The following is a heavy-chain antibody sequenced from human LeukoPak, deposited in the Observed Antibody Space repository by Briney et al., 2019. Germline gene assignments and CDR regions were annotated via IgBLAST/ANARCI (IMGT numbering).Heavy chain of an antibody. CDR2: IYYSGST. J-gene: IGHJ4*02. V-gene: IGHV4-59*01. CDR3: ARVTGYMIEDYFDY. CDR1: GVSISNYY. D-gene: IGHD3-22*01. Sequence: SETLSLTCTVPGVSISNYYWSWIRQPPGKGLEWIGYIYYSGSTNYNPSLKSRVSISVETSKNQFSLKLSSVTAADTAVYYCARVTGYMIEDYFDYWGQGTLVTVSS.